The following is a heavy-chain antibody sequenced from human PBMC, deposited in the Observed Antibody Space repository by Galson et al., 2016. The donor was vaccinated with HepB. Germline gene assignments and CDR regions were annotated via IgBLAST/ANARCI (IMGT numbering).Heavy chain of an antibody. D-gene: IGHD6-13*01. CDR3: ARNPIAAAGEFDY. CDR2: LYYSGNT. J-gene: IGHJ4*02. V-gene: IGHV3-53*01. CDR1: GFTISNNY. Sequence: SLRLSCAASGFTISNNYMSWVRQAPGKGLEWVSILYYSGNTYYADSVKGRFTISRDNSKNTLYLQMNSLRADDSAVYYCARNPIAAAGEFDYWGQGALVTVSS.